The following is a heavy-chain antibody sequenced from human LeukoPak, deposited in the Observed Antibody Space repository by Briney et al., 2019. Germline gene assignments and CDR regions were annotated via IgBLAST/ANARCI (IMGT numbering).Heavy chain of an antibody. J-gene: IGHJ6*03. V-gene: IGHV3-11*04. Sequence: GGSLRLSCVASGFTFSDYYMSWIRQAPGKGLGWVSYIGSTIYYADSVKGRFTISRDNAKNSLYLQMNSLRAEDTAVYYCARDRGIVGTTGYYYMDVWGKGTTVTVSS. CDR3: ARDRGIVGTTGYYYMDV. D-gene: IGHD1-26*01. CDR2: IGSTI. CDR1: GFTFSDYY.